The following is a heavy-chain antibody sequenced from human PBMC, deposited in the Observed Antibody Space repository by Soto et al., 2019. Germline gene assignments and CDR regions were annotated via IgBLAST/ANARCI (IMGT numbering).Heavy chain of an antibody. J-gene: IGHJ6*02. CDR1: GTSISSSQW. CDR2: IYHNERT. Sequence: QVQLQESGPGLVKPSGTLSLTCAVSGTSISSSQWWSWVRQPLGKGLEWIGEIYHNERTNYNPSLKSRLTMSLDKSKTQVSLKLRSVTAADTATYYCGRTKDYVYGVAVWGQGTTVTVSS. CDR3: GRTKDYVYGVAV. V-gene: IGHV4-4*02.